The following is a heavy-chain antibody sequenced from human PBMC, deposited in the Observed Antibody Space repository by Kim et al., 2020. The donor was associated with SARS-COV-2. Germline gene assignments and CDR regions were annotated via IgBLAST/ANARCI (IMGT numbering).Heavy chain of an antibody. J-gene: IGHJ3*02. V-gene: IGHV4-34*01. CDR2: INHSGST. CDR3: ARGLTPPDYYGSGSYPLEGADACDI. CDR1: GGSFSGYY. Sequence: SETLSLTCAVYGGSFSGYYWSWIRQPPGKGLEWIGEINHSGSTNYNPSLKSRVTISVDTSKNQFSLKLSSVTAADTAVYYCARGLTPPDYYGSGSYPLEGADACDIWGQGTRVTVSS. D-gene: IGHD3-10*01.